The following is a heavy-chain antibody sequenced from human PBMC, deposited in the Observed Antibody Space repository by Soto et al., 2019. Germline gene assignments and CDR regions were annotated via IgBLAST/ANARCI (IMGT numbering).Heavy chain of an antibody. V-gene: IGHV3-33*01. CDR3: ARGPEKHYYEGSGYVY. D-gene: IGHD3-22*01. CDR1: RFTFSSYG. CDR2: IWYDGSNK. J-gene: IGHJ4*02. Sequence: SLRLSCAASRFTFSSYGMHWVRQAPGKGLEWVAVIWYDGSNKYYADSVKGRFTISRDNSKNTQYLQMTSMKAADTDVYYCARGPEKHYYEGSGYVYWGQGTLVTVSS.